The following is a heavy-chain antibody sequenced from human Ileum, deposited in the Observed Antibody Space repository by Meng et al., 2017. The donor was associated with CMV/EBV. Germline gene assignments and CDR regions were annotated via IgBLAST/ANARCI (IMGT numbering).Heavy chain of an antibody. Sequence: QVLLVQAEPEVRKPGSSMKVSCKAPGVTLSDYTVSWVRQAPGQGLGWMGGIILLSRTTRSAQKFQDRVTITTDESASTVYLELRSLTSEDTATYYCASPVYDFWSGYPPFDYWGQGTLVTASS. J-gene: IGHJ4*02. D-gene: IGHD3-3*01. CDR3: ASPVYDFWSGYPPFDY. CDR2: IILLSRTT. CDR1: GVTLSDYT. V-gene: IGHV1-69*05.